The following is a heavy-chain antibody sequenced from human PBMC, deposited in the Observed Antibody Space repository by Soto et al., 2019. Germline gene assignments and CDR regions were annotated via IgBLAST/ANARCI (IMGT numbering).Heavy chain of an antibody. Sequence: PGGSLRLSCAASGFTFSSYNMNWVRQAPGKGLEWVSYISSSSSAIYYADSVKGRFTISRDNAKNSLYLQMNSLRDEDTAVYYCARGSGSGRSLYYYYGMDVWGQGTTVTSP. CDR1: GFTFSSYN. CDR2: ISSSSSAI. V-gene: IGHV3-48*02. CDR3: ARGSGSGRSLYYYYGMDV. J-gene: IGHJ6*02. D-gene: IGHD3-10*01.